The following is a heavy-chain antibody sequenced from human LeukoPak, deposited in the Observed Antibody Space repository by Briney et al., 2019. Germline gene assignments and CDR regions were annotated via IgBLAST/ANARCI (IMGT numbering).Heavy chain of an antibody. D-gene: IGHD2-2*01. J-gene: IGHJ3*02. CDR1: GFTFSSYA. V-gene: IGHV3-23*01. CDR2: ISGSGGST. Sequence: GGSLRLSCAASGFTFSSYAMSWVRQAPGKGLEGLSAISGSGGSTYYADSVKGRFTISRDNSKNTLYLQMNSLRAEDTAVYYCAKDRGCSTSCYGEPDDAFDIWGQGTMVTVSS. CDR3: AKDRGCSTSCYGEPDDAFDI.